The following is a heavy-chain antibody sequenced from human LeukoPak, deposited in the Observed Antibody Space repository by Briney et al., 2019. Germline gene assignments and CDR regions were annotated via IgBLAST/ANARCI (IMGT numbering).Heavy chain of an antibody. V-gene: IGHV1-69*05. J-gene: IGHJ4*02. Sequence: ASVKVSRKASGGTFSSYAISWVRQAPGQGLEWMGRIIPIFGTANYAQKFQGRVTITTDESTSTAYMELSSLRSEDTAVYYCARSHYYDSSGHFDYWGQGTLVTVSS. D-gene: IGHD3-22*01. CDR3: ARSHYYDSSGHFDY. CDR1: GGTFSSYA. CDR2: IIPIFGTA.